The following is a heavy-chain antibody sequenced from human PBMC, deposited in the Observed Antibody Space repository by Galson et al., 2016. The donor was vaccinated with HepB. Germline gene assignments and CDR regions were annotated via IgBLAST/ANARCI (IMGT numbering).Heavy chain of an antibody. Sequence: SETLSLTCVVSGGSITTYRWWSWVRQPPGKGLEWIGEIFHGGNTNYNPSLKSRLTISIDTSKNQFSLKLSSVTAADTAVYYCARSRNWNYVSFDYWGQGTLLTVSS. CDR3: ARSRNWNYVSFDY. J-gene: IGHJ4*02. V-gene: IGHV4/OR15-8*02. D-gene: IGHD1-7*01. CDR1: GGSITTYRW. CDR2: IFHGGNT.